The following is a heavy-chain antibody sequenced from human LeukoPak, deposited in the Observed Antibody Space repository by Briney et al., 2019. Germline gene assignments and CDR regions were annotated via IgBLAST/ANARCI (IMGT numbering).Heavy chain of an antibody. Sequence: SETLSLTCTVSGGSISSSSYSWGWIRQPPGKGLEWIGSIYYSGSTYYNPSLKSRVTISVDTSKNQFSLKLSSVTAADTAVYYCARQGYGGKGDYWGQGTLVTVSS. D-gene: IGHD4-23*01. V-gene: IGHV4-39*01. J-gene: IGHJ4*02. CDR2: IYYSGST. CDR1: GGSISSSSYS. CDR3: ARQGYGGKGDY.